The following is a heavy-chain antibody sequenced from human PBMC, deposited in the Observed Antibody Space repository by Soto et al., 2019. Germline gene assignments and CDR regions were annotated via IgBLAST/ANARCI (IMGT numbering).Heavy chain of an antibody. V-gene: IGHV3-30*18. CDR2: ISYDGSNK. J-gene: IGHJ4*02. CDR3: ANAKGAWELLFGDDY. Sequence: QVQLVESGGGVVQPGRSLRLSCAASGFTFSSYGMHWVRQAPGKGLEWVTGISYDGSNKYYADSVKGRFTISRNNSKNTLYLQMISLRAKDTAVYYCANAKGAWELLFGDDYWGQGTLVTVSS. D-gene: IGHD1-26*01. CDR1: GFTFSSYG.